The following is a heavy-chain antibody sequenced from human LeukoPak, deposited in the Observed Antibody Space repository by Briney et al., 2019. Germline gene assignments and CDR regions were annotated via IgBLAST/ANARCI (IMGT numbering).Heavy chain of an antibody. J-gene: IGHJ4*02. Sequence: PSETLSLTCTVSGGSISSYYWSWIRQPPGKGPEWIGHIYTSGSTNYNPSLESRVTISLDTSKNQFSLKLSSVTAADTAVYYCARDPYCSSTSCYDYWGQGTLVTVSS. CDR2: IYTSGST. V-gene: IGHV4-4*08. D-gene: IGHD2-2*01. CDR3: ARDPYCSSTSCYDY. CDR1: GGSISSYY.